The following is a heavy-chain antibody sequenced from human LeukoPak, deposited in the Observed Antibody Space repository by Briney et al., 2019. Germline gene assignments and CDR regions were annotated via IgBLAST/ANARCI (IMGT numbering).Heavy chain of an antibody. CDR3: ARDQGWFGESSPAGHFDY. J-gene: IGHJ4*02. CDR1: GFNYSSYT. CDR2: ISASRDIT. D-gene: IGHD3-10*01. V-gene: IGHV3-48*02. Sequence: SGGSLRLSCAASGFNYSSYTMNWVRQAPGMGLEWLSYISASRDITYYADSVKGRFTISRDNAKNSLYLQMNSLRDEDTAVYYCARDQGWFGESSPAGHFDYRGQGTLVTVSS.